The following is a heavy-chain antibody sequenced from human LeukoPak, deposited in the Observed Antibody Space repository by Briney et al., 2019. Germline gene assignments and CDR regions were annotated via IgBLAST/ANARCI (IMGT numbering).Heavy chain of an antibody. Sequence: GRSLRLSWAASGLTFSGSEINWVRQAPGKGLEWVSGISSSGGSIYYADSVQGRFTISRDNAKKSLHLQMNSLRAEDTAVYYCAAAGFDYWGQGTLVTVSS. V-gene: IGHV3-48*03. CDR3: AAAGFDY. J-gene: IGHJ4*02. CDR2: ISSSGGSI. CDR1: GLTFSGSE.